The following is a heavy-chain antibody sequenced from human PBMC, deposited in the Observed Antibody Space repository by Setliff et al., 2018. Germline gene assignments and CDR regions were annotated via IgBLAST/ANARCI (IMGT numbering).Heavy chain of an antibody. V-gene: IGHV1-8*02. CDR3: ARHRAGHIAALDY. D-gene: IGHD6-13*01. CDR1: GYTFTSYG. J-gene: IGHJ4*02. Sequence: ASVKVSCKASGYTFTSYGISWVRQAPGQGLEWMGWMNPNSGNTGYAQKFQGRVTMTRNTSISTAYMELSSLRSEDTAVYYCARHRAGHIAALDYWGQGTLVTVSS. CDR2: MNPNSGNT.